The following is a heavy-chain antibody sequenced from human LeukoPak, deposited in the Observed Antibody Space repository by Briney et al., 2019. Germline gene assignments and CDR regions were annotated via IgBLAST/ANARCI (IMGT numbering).Heavy chain of an antibody. V-gene: IGHV3-23*01. CDR2: ISGGGETT. CDR3: ARDYADYVGYFFFGY. CDR1: GFTFNNYA. Sequence: PGGSLRLSCAASGFTFNNYAMNWVRQAPGEGLEWVSSISGGGETTYYADSAKGRFTISRDNSQNTLHLQMNSLRAEDTAVYYCARDYADYVGYFFFGYWGQGTLVTVSS. J-gene: IGHJ4*02. D-gene: IGHD4-17*01.